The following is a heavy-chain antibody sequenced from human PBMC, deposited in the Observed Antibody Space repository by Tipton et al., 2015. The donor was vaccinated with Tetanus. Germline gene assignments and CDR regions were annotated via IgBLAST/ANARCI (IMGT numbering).Heavy chain of an antibody. J-gene: IGHJ4*02. CDR3: ARGSGELSFARAGFDY. Sequence: TLSLTCTVSGGSITSAGYYWTWIRQHPGKGLEWIGYVYYSGSTYYNPSLKSRVTISVDTSKNQFSLKLSSVTAADTAVYYCARGSGELSFARAGFDYWGQGTLVTVSS. CDR1: GGSITSAGYY. CDR2: VYYSGST. V-gene: IGHV4-31*03. D-gene: IGHD3-16*02.